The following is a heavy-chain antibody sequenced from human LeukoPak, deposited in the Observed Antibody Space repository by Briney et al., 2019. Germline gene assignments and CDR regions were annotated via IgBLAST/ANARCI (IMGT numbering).Heavy chain of an antibody. Sequence: ASVKVSCKASGYTFTSYAMHWVRQAPGQRLEWMGWINAGNGDTKYSQKFQGRVTITRDTSASTAYMELSSMRSEDTAVYYCASINCSSTSCPLDYWGQGTLVTVSS. J-gene: IGHJ4*02. CDR2: INAGNGDT. CDR3: ASINCSSTSCPLDY. V-gene: IGHV1-3*01. D-gene: IGHD2-2*01. CDR1: GYTFTSYA.